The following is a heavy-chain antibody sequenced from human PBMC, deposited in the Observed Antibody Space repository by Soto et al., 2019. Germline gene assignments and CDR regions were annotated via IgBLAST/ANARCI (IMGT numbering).Heavy chain of an antibody. D-gene: IGHD2-21*02. J-gene: IGHJ4*02. CDR3: ARSIWYSEY. Sequence: QVQLQESGPGLVKPSETLSLTCTVSGGSISNHYWSWIRQPPGKGLEWIGYIYYNGNTNYNPSLKSRVTMSVDTSKNQFSLKSSSVTAADTAVYYCARSIWYSEYWGQGTLVTVSS. CDR2: IYYNGNT. CDR1: GGSISNHY. V-gene: IGHV4-59*11.